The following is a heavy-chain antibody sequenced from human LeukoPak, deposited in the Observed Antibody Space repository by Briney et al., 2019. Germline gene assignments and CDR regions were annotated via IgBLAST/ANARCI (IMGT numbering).Heavy chain of an antibody. D-gene: IGHD2-21*02. CDR2: IYSGGST. J-gene: IGHJ1*01. CDR3: ARDRGGDYLYFQH. Sequence: GGSLRLSCAASGFTVSSNYMSWVRQAPGKGLEWVSVIYSGGSTYYADSVKGRFTISRDNSKNTLYLQMNSLRAEDTALYYCARDRGGDYLYFQHWGQGTLVTVSS. V-gene: IGHV3-53*01. CDR1: GFTVSSNY.